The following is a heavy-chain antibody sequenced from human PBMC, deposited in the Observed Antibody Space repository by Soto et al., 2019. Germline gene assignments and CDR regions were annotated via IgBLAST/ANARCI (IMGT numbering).Heavy chain of an antibody. J-gene: IGHJ5*02. V-gene: IGHV4-31*03. CDR3: ARSLMGGGWFDP. D-gene: IGHD1-26*01. Sequence: PSETLSLTCTVSGGSISSGGYYWSWIRQHPGKGLEWIGYIYYSGSTYYNPSLKSRVTISVDTSKNQSSLKLSSVTAADTAVYYCARSLMGGGWFDPWGQGTLVTVSS. CDR2: IYYSGST. CDR1: GGSISSGGYY.